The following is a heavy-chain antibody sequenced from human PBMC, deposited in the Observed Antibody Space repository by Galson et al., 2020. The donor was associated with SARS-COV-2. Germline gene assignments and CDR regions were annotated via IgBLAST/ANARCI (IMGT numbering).Heavy chain of an antibody. V-gene: IGHV3-74*01. J-gene: IGHJ4*02. CDR3: AVVGPGGF. D-gene: IGHD1-26*01. CDR1: GFTFSHHW. CDR2: INGDGDTT. Sequence: TGGSLRLSCAASGFTFSHHWMHWVRQAPGKGLVWVSGINGDGDTTNYADSVKGRFTISRDNAKNTVYLQMNSLRAEDTAVYYCAVVGPGGFWGQGTLVTISS.